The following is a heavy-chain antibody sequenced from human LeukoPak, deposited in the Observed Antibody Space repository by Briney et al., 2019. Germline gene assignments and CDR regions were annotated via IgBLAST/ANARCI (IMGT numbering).Heavy chain of an antibody. CDR3: ARENYYDSSGYYHDAFDI. Sequence: PSETLTLTCTVSGGSIRSHYWSWIRQPPGKGLEWIGYLYYSGSTNYNPSLKSRVTISVDTSKNQLSLKLSSVTAPDTAVYYCARENYYDSSGYYHDAFDIWGQGTMVTVSS. CDR1: GGSIRSHY. V-gene: IGHV4-59*11. J-gene: IGHJ3*02. CDR2: LYYSGST. D-gene: IGHD3-22*01.